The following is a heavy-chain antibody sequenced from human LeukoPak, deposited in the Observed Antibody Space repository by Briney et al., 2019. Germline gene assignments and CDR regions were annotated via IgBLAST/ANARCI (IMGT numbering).Heavy chain of an antibody. CDR3: ARQGAAGKHYYYYMDV. D-gene: IGHD6-13*01. V-gene: IGHV5-51*01. Sequence: GESLKIASQGSGYNFPIYWIGWVRQMPGQGLEWMGIIYPDDSNTIYGPSFQGQVTISADKSINTAYLEWSSLKASDTAIYYCARQGAAGKHYYYYMDVWGKGTTVTVSS. CDR2: IYPDDSNT. CDR1: GYNFPIYW. J-gene: IGHJ6*03.